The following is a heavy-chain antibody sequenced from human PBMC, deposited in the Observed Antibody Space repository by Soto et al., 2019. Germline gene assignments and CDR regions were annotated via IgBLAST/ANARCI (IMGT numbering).Heavy chain of an antibody. Sequence: SVKVSCKASGGTLSSNGISWVRQAPGQGLEWMGVIIPIFGTTNYAQQFQGRVTITADESTGTAYMELSSLRSEDTAVHYCAREDRVRSAMDLNYFDSWGQGTLVTVS. CDR2: IIPIFGTT. CDR3: AREDRVRSAMDLNYFDS. V-gene: IGHV1-69*13. CDR1: GGTLSSNG. J-gene: IGHJ4*02. D-gene: IGHD5-18*01.